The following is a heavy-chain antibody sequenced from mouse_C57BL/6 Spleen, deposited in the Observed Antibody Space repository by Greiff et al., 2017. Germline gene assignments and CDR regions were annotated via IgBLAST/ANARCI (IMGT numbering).Heavy chain of an antibody. CDR1: GYAFSSYW. D-gene: IGHD1-1*01. CDR3: ARDGDYGSSLFAY. J-gene: IGHJ3*01. V-gene: IGHV1-80*01. CDR2: IYPGDGDT. Sequence: QVQLQQSGAELVKPGASVKISCKASGYAFSSYWMNWVKQRPGKGLEWIGQIYPGDGDTNYNGKFKGKATLTADKSSSTAYMQLSSLTSEDSAVYVCARDGDYGSSLFAYWGQGTLVTVSA.